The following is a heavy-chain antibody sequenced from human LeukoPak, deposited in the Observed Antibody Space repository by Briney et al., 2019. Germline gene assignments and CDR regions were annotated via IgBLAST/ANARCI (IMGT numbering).Heavy chain of an antibody. D-gene: IGHD2-15*01. Sequence: SETLSLTCTVSGGSISSGDYYWSWIRQPAGKGLEWIGRIYTSGSTNYNPSLKSRVTISVDTSKNQFSLKLSSVTAADTAVYYCARDPSSFPFDYWGQGTLVTVSS. CDR1: GGSISSGDYY. J-gene: IGHJ4*02. CDR2: IYTSGST. CDR3: ARDPSSFPFDY. V-gene: IGHV4-61*02.